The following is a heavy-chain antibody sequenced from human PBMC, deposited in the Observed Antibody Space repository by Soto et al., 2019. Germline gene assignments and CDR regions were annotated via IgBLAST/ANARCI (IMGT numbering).Heavy chain of an antibody. J-gene: IGHJ5*02. D-gene: IGHD3-10*01. CDR1: TDSISNPIYY. Sequence: HLQLQESGPGLVKPSETLSLTCTVSTDSISNPIYYWGWIRQPPGKGLEWIGSIYHTGSSYYNPSLQGRVTISMDKSKNQFSLKLTSVTAADTAIYFCGGRTSLASVQLFFGEISNHNWFDPWSQGTLVTVSS. CDR2: IYHTGSS. CDR3: GGRTSLASVQLFFGEISNHNWFDP. V-gene: IGHV4-39*01.